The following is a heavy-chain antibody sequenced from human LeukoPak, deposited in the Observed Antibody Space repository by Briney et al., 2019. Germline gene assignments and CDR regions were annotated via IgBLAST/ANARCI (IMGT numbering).Heavy chain of an antibody. V-gene: IGHV4-38-2*02. CDR2: IYHSGST. Sequence: PSETLSLTCTVSGFSISNGYYWGWIRQPPGKGLEWIGTIYHSGSTYYNPSLKSRVTMSVDTSKNQFSLKLSSVTAADTAVYYCARMCGGDCYPADAFDMWGQGTTVTVSS. CDR1: GFSISNGYY. CDR3: ARMCGGDCYPADAFDM. J-gene: IGHJ3*02. D-gene: IGHD2-21*01.